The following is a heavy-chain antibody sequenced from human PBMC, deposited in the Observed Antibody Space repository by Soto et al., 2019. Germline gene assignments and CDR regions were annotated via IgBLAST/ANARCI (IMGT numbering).Heavy chain of an antibody. D-gene: IGHD5-12*01. Sequence: EVQLVESGGGLVKPGGSLTVSCAASGFIFSSYTMNWVRQAPGKGLEWVSSISASSTYIYYADSLKGRFTNSRGNAYNPLYLHMNSLRAEDTAVYYCARGWLRDPWMYWGQGTLVTVSS. J-gene: IGHJ4*02. V-gene: IGHV3-21*01. CDR2: ISASSTYI. CDR1: GFIFSSYT. CDR3: ARGWLRDPWMY.